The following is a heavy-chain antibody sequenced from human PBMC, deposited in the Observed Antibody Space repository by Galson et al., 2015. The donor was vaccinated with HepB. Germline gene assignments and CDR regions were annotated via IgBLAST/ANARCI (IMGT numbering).Heavy chain of an antibody. CDR2: ISYDGSNK. CDR1: GFTFSSYA. J-gene: IGHJ4*02. D-gene: IGHD6-13*01. Sequence: SLRLSCAASGFTFSSYAMHWVRQAPGKGLEWVAVISYDGSNKYYADSVKGRFTISRDNSKNTLYLQMNSLRAEDTAVYYCARDGAAASRSGLDYWGQGTLVTVSS. V-gene: IGHV3-30-3*01. CDR3: ARDGAAASRSGLDY.